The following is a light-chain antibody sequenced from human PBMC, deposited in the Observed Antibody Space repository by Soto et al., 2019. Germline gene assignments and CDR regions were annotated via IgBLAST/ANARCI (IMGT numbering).Light chain of an antibody. Sequence: QSALTQPASVSGSPGQSITISCSGTSTDVGNYHLVSWYQLFPGKAPKLITYEDDKRPSGISTRFSGSKSGNTASLTISGLQAEDEADYYCCSYLTNVVFGGGTKLTVL. CDR3: CSYLTNVV. CDR2: EDD. CDR1: STDVGNYHL. J-gene: IGLJ2*01. V-gene: IGLV2-23*01.